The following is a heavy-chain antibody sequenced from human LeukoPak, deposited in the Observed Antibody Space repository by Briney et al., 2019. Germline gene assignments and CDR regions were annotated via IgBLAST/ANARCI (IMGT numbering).Heavy chain of an antibody. J-gene: IGHJ6*02. D-gene: IGHD2-2*01. V-gene: IGHV3-30-3*01. Sequence: PGGSLRLSCAASGFTFSSYAMHWVRQAPGKGLEWVAVISYDGSNKYYADSVKGRFTISRDNSKNTLYLRMNSLRAEDTAVYYCARDPDIVVVPAARRYYYHYGMDVWGQGTTVTVSS. CDR2: ISYDGSNK. CDR1: GFTFSSYA. CDR3: ARDPDIVVVPAARRYYYHYGMDV.